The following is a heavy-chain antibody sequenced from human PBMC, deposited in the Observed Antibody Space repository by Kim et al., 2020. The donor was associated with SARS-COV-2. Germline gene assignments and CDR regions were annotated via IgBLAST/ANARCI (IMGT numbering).Heavy chain of an antibody. D-gene: IGHD3-22*01. J-gene: IGHJ4*02. CDR2: K. V-gene: IGHV3-73*01. Sequence: KEYAASVKGRFTISRDDSKNTAYLQMNSLKTEDTAIYYCTRIGNTTYYPDYWGQGTLVTVSS. CDR3: TRIGNTTYYPDY.